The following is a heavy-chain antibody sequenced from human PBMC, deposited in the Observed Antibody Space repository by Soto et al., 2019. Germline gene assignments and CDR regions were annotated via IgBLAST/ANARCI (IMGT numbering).Heavy chain of an antibody. Sequence: QVHVQQSGPGLVKPSETLSLSCTVSSGPSSSHNWGWIRQPPGRGLEWIGYVYYTGGTSYNPSLKSRVPISADTSTSHISLTLSSVTAADTAVYYCVRQGIDYLHGLVDVWGQGTTVSVSS. CDR2: VYYTGGT. D-gene: IGHD1-26*01. V-gene: IGHV4-59*08. CDR1: SGPSSSHN. CDR3: VRQGIDYLHGLVDV. J-gene: IGHJ6*02.